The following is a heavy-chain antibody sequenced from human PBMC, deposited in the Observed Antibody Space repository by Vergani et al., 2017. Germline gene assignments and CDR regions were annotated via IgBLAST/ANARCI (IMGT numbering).Heavy chain of an antibody. J-gene: IGHJ4*02. D-gene: IGHD1-20*01. CDR3: ARAPNNWNDDLWYYFDY. V-gene: IGHV4-59*12. CDR2: IYYSGST. Sequence: QVQLQESGPGLVKPSETLSLTCTVSGGSISSYYWSWIRQPPGKGLEWIGYIYYSGSTNYNPSLKSRVTISVDTSKNQFSLKLSSVTAADTAVYYCARAPNNWNDDLWYYFDYWGQGTLVTVSS. CDR1: GGSISSYY.